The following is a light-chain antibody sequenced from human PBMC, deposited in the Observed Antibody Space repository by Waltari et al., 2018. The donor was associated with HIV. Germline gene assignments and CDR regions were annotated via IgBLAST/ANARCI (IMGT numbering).Light chain of an antibody. CDR1: QGVSSY. J-gene: IGKJ1*01. CDR2: DAS. V-gene: IGKV3-11*01. CDR3: QRRSNWPPWT. Sequence: EIVLTQSPATLSLSPGERATLSCRASQGVSSYLAWYQQKPGQAPRHLIYDASNRATGIPARFSGSGSGTDFTRTISSLEPEDFAVYYCQRRSNWPPWTFGQGTKVEIK.